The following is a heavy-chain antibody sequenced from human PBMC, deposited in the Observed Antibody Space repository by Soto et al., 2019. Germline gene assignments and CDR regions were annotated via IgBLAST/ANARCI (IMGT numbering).Heavy chain of an antibody. D-gene: IGHD3-10*01. V-gene: IGHV3-7*04. CDR3: ARGAGSYFRRVVGAFDI. CDR1: GFTFSSYW. J-gene: IGHJ3*02. CDR2: IKQDGSEK. Sequence: VGSLRLSCAASGFTFSSYWMTWVGQAPGKGLEWVANIKQDGSEKFYVDSVKGRFTISRDNAKNSLYMQMNSLRAEDTAVYYCARGAGSYFRRVVGAFDIWGQGTMVTVSS.